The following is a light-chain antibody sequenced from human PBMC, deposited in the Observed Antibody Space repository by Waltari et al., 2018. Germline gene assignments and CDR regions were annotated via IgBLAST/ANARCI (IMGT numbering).Light chain of an antibody. CDR3: NSRDTTTDHVL. J-gene: IGLJ2*01. Sequence: SELTQDPVVSVAMGQTVTITCQGDSLRRYYAAWYQQKPGQAPVVVIYRKNNRPSGVPDRVSGSSSGNTASLTITGAQAEDEADYYCNSRDTTTDHVLFGGGTRLTVL. CDR2: RKN. CDR1: SLRRYY. V-gene: IGLV3-19*01.